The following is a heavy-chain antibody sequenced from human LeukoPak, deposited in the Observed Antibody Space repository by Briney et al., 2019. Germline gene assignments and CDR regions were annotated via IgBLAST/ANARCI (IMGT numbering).Heavy chain of an antibody. CDR1: GFTFDDYA. CDR2: ISWNSGSI. Sequence: PGGSLRLSCAASGFTFDDYAMHWVRQAPGKGLEWVSGISWNSGSIGYADSVKGRFTISRDNAKNSLYLQMNSLRAEDTALYYCASGDGTAFDIWGQGTMVTVSS. V-gene: IGHV3-9*01. D-gene: IGHD5-24*01. CDR3: ASGDGTAFDI. J-gene: IGHJ3*02.